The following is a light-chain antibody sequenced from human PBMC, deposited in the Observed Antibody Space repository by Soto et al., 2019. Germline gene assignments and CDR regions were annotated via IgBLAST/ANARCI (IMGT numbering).Light chain of an antibody. V-gene: IGLV2-8*01. CDR1: SSDVGGYNY. CDR2: EVS. Sequence: QSALTQPPSASGSAGQSVTISCTGTSSDVGGYNYVSWYQQHPGKAPKLMIYEVSKRPSGVPDRFSGSKSDNTASLTVSGLQAEDEADYYCCSYAGNNNDAAFGGGTKLTVL. CDR3: CSYAGNNNDAA. J-gene: IGLJ2*01.